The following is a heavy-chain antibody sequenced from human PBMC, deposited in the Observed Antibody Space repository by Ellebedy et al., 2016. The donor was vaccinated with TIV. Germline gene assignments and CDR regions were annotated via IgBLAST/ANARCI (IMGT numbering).Heavy chain of an antibody. Sequence: GESLKISCVASGFTFSSYAMCWVRQAPGKGLEWVSTISDSGGNTYFPDSVKGRFTISRDNSRKTVYLQMNNLRAEDTAVYYGARDSGGRRRWENDYWGQGTLVTVSS. J-gene: IGHJ4*02. D-gene: IGHD3-10*01. CDR2: ISDSGGNT. CDR3: ARDSGGRRRWENDY. V-gene: IGHV3-23*01. CDR1: GFTFSSYA.